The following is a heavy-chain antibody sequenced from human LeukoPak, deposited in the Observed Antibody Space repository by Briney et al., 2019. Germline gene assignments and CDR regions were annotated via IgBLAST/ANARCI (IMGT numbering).Heavy chain of an antibody. CDR2: IYTSGST. CDR1: GGSISSYY. Sequence: PSETLSLTCTVSGGSISSYYWSWIRQPAGKGLEWIGRIYTSGSTNYNPSLKSRVTISVDKSKTQFSLKLSSVTAADTAVYYCARGGWYGGWFDPWGQGTLVTVSS. CDR3: ARGGWYGGWFDP. V-gene: IGHV4-4*07. J-gene: IGHJ5*02. D-gene: IGHD6-19*01.